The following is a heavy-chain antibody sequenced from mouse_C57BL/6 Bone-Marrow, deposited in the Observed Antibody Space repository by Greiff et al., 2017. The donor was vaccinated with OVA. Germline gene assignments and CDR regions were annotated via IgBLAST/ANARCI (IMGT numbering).Heavy chain of an antibody. V-gene: IGHV1-39*01. CDR1: GYSFTDYN. CDR3: ARVPDSSGYPAWFAY. D-gene: IGHD3-2*02. J-gene: IGHJ3*01. Sequence: VQLQQSGPELVQPGASVKISCKASGYSFTDYNMNWVKQSNGKSLEWIGVINPNYGTTSYNQKFKGKATLTVDQSSSTAYMQLNSLTSEDSAVYYCARVPDSSGYPAWFAYWGQGTLVTVSA. CDR2: INPNYGTT.